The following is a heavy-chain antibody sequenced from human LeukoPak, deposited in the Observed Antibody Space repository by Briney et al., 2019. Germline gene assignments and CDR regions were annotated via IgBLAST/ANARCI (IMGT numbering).Heavy chain of an antibody. V-gene: IGHV4-39*01. D-gene: IGHD2/OR15-2a*01. CDR2: VYYSGST. CDR1: GGSFIGTPHY. Sequence: SETVSPTCSVSGGSFIGTPHYWAWIRQPPGKGLEWIGSVYYSGSTTYSPSLKSRVTISVERSQNQFSLRLTSVTGADTAVYYCARNITSGYFDYWGPGTPVTVSS. J-gene: IGHJ4*02. CDR3: ARNITSGYFDY.